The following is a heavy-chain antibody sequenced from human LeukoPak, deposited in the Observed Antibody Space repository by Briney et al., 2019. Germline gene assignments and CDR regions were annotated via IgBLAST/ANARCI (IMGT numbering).Heavy chain of an antibody. CDR3: ARLITFGGVIVNYYFDY. Sequence: SETLSLTCAVSGYSISSGYYWGWIRQPPGKGLEWIGSIYHSGSTYYNPSLKSRVTISVDTSKNQFSLKLSSVTAADTAVYYCARLITFGGVIVNYYFDYWGQGTLVTVSS. V-gene: IGHV4-38-2*01. J-gene: IGHJ4*02. D-gene: IGHD3-16*02. CDR1: GYSISSGYY. CDR2: IYHSGST.